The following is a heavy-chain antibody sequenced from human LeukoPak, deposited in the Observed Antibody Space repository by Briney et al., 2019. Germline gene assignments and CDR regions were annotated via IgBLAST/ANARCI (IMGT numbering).Heavy chain of an antibody. CDR1: GFTVSSNY. CDR2: IYSGGST. V-gene: IGHV3-66*02. CDR3: AREGDSQRSDALDI. J-gene: IGHJ3*02. Sequence: GGSLRLSCAASGFTVSSNYMSWVRQAPGKGLEWVSIIYSGGSTYYADSVKGRFTISRDNSKNTLYLQMNSLRAEDTAVYYCAREGDSQRSDALDIWGQGTMVTVSS. D-gene: IGHD3-16*01.